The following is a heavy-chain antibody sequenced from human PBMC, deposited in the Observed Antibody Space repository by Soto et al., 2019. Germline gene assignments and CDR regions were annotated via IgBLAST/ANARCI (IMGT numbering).Heavy chain of an antibody. CDR2: ISYDGSNK. Sequence: QVQLVESGGGVVQPGRSLRLSCAASGFTFSSYGMHWVRQAPGKGLEWVAVISYDGSNKYYADSVKGRFTISRDNSKNTLYLQMNSLRAEDTAVYYCAKDSGYDSGHTYYYYGMDVWGQGTTVTVSS. J-gene: IGHJ6*02. D-gene: IGHD5-12*01. CDR1: GFTFSSYG. CDR3: AKDSGYDSGHTYYYYGMDV. V-gene: IGHV3-30*18.